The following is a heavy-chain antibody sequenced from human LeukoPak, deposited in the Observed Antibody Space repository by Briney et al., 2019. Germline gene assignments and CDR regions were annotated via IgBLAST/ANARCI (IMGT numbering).Heavy chain of an antibody. CDR3: AREQWLARGYFDY. D-gene: IGHD6-19*01. V-gene: IGHV3-7*01. J-gene: IGHJ4*02. Sequence: GGSLRLSCAASEFTFSSNWMSWVRQAPGKGLEWVAHINQDGSDKYYVDSVKGRFTVSRDNAKNSMYLQMSSLRAEDTAVYYCAREQWLARGYFDYWGQGTLVTVSS. CDR1: EFTFSSNW. CDR2: INQDGSDK.